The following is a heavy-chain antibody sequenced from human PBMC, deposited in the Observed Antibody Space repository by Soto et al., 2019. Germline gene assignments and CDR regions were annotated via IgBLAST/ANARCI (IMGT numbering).Heavy chain of an antibody. J-gene: IGHJ4*02. D-gene: IGHD1-26*01. Sequence: XGSLSLSWAASGCFFSSYAMSWVRPAPGKGLEWVSAISGSGGSTYYADSVKGRFTISRDNSKNTLYLQMNSLRAEDTAVYYCAKEKARIVGASDYWGQGTLVTVSS. CDR2: ISGSGGST. CDR1: GCFFSSYA. V-gene: IGHV3-23*01. CDR3: AKEKARIVGASDY.